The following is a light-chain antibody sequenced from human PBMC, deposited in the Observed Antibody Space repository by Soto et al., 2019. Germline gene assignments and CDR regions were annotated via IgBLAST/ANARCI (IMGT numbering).Light chain of an antibody. J-gene: IGKJ1*01. V-gene: IGKV1-39*01. CDR3: QQSHSTPWT. Sequence: DILMTQSPSSLSASVGDRVTITCRASQTITTYLNWYQQKPGKAPQLLIYGASSLQSGVTSRFTGSGSGTDFTLTISSLQPEDFATYHCQQSHSTPWTFGQGTKVEIK. CDR1: QTITTY. CDR2: GAS.